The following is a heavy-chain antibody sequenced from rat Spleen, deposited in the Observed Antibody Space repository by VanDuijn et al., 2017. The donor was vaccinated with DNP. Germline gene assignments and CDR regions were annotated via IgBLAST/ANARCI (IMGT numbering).Heavy chain of an antibody. V-gene: IGHV5-25*01. Sequence: EVQLVESGGGLVQPGRSLKLSCAASGFTLSNSDMAWVRQAPSKGLEWVASITSSGGNTYYRDSVKGRFTISRDNAEGTLYLQMDSLRSEDTATYYCATEYPGITYFDYWGQGVMVTVSS. J-gene: IGHJ2*01. CDR3: ATEYPGITYFDY. CDR1: GFTLSNSD. CDR2: ITSSGGNT. D-gene: IGHD1-4*01.